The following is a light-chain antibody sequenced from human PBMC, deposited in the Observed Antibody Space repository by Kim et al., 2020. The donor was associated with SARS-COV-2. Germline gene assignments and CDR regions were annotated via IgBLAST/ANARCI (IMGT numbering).Light chain of an antibody. CDR1: QNVLYNSNNKNY. CDR2: WAS. CDR3: QQYYSTPPS. J-gene: IGKJ2*03. V-gene: IGKV4-1*01. Sequence: RATTNCKSSQNVLYNSNNKNYLAWYQQKPGQAPKLLIYWASIRESGVSDRFSGSGSETDFTLTISSLQAEDGAVYYCQQYYSTPPSFGQGTKLEI.